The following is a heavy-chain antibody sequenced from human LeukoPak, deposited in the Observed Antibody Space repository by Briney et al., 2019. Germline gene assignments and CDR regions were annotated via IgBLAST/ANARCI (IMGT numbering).Heavy chain of an antibody. Sequence: PGGSLRLSCVASGFTSGSYSMSWVRQAPGKGREWVASIKHDGREKHYLDSVKGRFAISRDNTKNSLYLQINSLRAEDAAVYYCARGRVDSNYSHLDSWGQGTLVTVSS. CDR3: ARGRVDSNYSHLDS. CDR2: IKHDGREK. D-gene: IGHD5-24*01. J-gene: IGHJ4*02. CDR1: GFTSGSYS. V-gene: IGHV3-7*01.